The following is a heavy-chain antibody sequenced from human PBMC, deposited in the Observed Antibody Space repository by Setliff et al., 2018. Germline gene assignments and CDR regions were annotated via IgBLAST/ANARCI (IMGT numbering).Heavy chain of an antibody. CDR3: ARSRSSSPWNNWFDP. D-gene: IGHD6-6*01. CDR2: IYPGDSDT. Sequence: PGESLTISCKGSGYSFTSYWIGWVRQMPGKGLEWMGIIYPGDSDTRYSPSFQGQVTISADKSISTAYLQWSGLKASDTAMYYCARSRSSSPWNNWFDPWGQGTLVTVSS. CDR1: GYSFTSYW. J-gene: IGHJ5*02. V-gene: IGHV5-51*01.